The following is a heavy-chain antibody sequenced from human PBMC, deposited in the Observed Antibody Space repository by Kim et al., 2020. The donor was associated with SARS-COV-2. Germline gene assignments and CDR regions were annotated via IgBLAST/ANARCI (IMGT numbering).Heavy chain of an antibody. D-gene: IGHD6-13*01. V-gene: IGHV3-30*09. J-gene: IGHJ6*02. Sequence: ESEKGRFAISRDNSKNTLYLQMNSLRPEDTAVYYCAREPVATIGNYHAMDVWGQGTTVTVSS. CDR3: AREPVATIGNYHAMDV.